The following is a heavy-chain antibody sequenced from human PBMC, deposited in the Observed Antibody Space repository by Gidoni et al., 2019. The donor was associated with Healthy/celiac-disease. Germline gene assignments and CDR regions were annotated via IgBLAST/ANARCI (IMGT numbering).Heavy chain of an antibody. J-gene: IGHJ5*02. CDR2: INHSGST. D-gene: IGHD5-18*01. CDR1: VGPFSGYY. CDR3: ARGYSYGPGDWFDP. Sequence: QQWGAGLLKPSETLSLTCAVYVGPFSGYYWSWIRQPPGKGLEWIGEINHSGSTNYNPSLKNRVTISVDPSKNQFSLKLSSVTAADTAVYYCARGYSYGPGDWFDPWGQGTLVTVSS. V-gene: IGHV4-34*01.